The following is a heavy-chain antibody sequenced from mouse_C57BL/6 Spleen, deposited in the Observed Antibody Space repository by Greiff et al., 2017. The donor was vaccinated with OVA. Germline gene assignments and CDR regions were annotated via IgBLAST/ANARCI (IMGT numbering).Heavy chain of an antibody. V-gene: IGHV5-4*03. CDR1: GFTFSSYA. CDR3: ARYETTVVGGWYFDV. Sequence: EVKLVESGGGLVKPGGSLKLSCAASGFTFSSYAMSWVRQTPEKRLEWVATISDGGSYTYYPDNVKGRFTISRDNAKNNLYLQMSHLKSEDTAMYYCARYETTVVGGWYFDVWGTGTTVTVSS. D-gene: IGHD1-1*01. J-gene: IGHJ1*03. CDR2: ISDGGSYT.